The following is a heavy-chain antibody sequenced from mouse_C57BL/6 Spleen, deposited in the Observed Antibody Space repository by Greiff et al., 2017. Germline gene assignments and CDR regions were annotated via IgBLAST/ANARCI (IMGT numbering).Heavy chain of an antibody. V-gene: IGHV1-80*01. CDR3: ARGGWDPYYFDY. Sequence: LMESGASVKIFCKASGYAFSSYWMNWVKQRPGKGLEWIGQIYPGDGDTNYNGKFKGKATLTADKSSSTAYMQLSSLTSEDSAVYFCARGGWDPYYFDYWGQGTTLTVSS. D-gene: IGHD4-1*01. J-gene: IGHJ2*01. CDR2: IYPGDGDT. CDR1: GYAFSSYW.